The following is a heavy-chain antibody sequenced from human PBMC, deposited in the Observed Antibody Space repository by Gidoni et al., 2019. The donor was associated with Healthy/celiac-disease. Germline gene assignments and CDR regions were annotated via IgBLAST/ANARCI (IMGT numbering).Heavy chain of an antibody. CDR1: GFPFNDYA. V-gene: IGHV3-9*01. D-gene: IGHD1-26*01. Sequence: EVQLVESGGGLVQAGRSLRLYFVASGFPFNDYAMHWVRKAQGKGLECVTGISWNSDNRGYAFSVKGRFTISRDNAKNSRYRQMNMLRVEDTAVYYCAKSYGGATDVGGPFDYWGQGTLVIVSS. CDR2: ISWNSDNR. CDR3: AKSYGGATDVGGPFDY. J-gene: IGHJ4*02.